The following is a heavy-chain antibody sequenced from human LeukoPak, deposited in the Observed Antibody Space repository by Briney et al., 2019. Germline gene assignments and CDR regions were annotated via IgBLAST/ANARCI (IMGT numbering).Heavy chain of an antibody. J-gene: IGHJ3*01. D-gene: IGHD4-17*01. Sequence: GGSLRPSCAASGFPFGDFAMTWVRQVPGGGLRWVSTITRSGQNTYYADSVKGRFTISRDDYKGMLYLQMNSLRAEDTAMYYCVKGDYCSIPGCVIDALVVWGQGTVVTVSS. CDR2: ITRSGQNT. CDR1: GFPFGDFA. CDR3: VKGDYCSIPGCVIDALVV. V-gene: IGHV3-23*01.